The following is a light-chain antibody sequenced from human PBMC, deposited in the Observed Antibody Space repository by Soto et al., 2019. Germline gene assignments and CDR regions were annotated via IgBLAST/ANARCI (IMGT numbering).Light chain of an antibody. J-gene: IGKJ5*01. CDR1: QGIRKD. CDR3: LQHNSYPIT. Sequence: DIQMTQSPSSLCASVGDRVSITCQASQGIRKDLGWYQQKPGKAPKRLIYAASSLQSGVPSRFSGSGSGTEFTLTISSLQPEDFPTYYCLQHNSYPITFGQGTRLEIK. V-gene: IGKV1-17*01. CDR2: AAS.